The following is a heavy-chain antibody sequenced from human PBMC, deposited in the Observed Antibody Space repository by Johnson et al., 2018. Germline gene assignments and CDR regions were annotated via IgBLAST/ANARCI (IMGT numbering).Heavy chain of an antibody. V-gene: IGHV1-69*12. D-gene: IGHD3-3*01. CDR3: ATPISAGAEYFQH. J-gene: IGHJ1*01. CDR2: FIPNFGAA. Sequence: QVQLVQSGAEVKKPGSSVKVSCKASGGTFSSYGISWVRQAPGQGLEWMGGFIPNFGAANYGQKFQGRVTTNADESTNTAYMELSSLRSEDTAVYYCATPISAGAEYFQHWGQGTLVTVSS. CDR1: GGTFSSYG.